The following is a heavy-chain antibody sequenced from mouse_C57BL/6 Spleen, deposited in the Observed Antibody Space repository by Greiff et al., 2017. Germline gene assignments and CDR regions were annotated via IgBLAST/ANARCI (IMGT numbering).Heavy chain of an antibody. D-gene: IGHD2-2*01. Sequence: VQLQQSGPELVKPGASVKISCKASGYAFSSSWMNWVKQRPGKGLEWIGRIYPGDGDTNYNGKFKGKATLTADKSSSTAYMQLSSLTSEDSAVYVCAREGYYWYFDVWGTGTTVTVSS. CDR2: IYPGDGDT. J-gene: IGHJ1*03. CDR3: AREGYYWYFDV. V-gene: IGHV1-82*01. CDR1: GYAFSSSW.